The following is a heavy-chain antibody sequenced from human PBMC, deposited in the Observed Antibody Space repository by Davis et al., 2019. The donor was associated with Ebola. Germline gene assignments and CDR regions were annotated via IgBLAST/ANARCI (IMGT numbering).Heavy chain of an antibody. Sequence: PGGSLRLSCRGSGYDFSIYRITWVRQMPGKGLEWMGRIDPSDSNVNYSPSLQGHVTISVDKSIRTAYLQWSSLKASDTAMYYCARADYWGAYMDVWGEGTTVTVSS. CDR2: IDPSDSNV. CDR1: GYDFSIYR. CDR3: ARADYWGAYMDV. V-gene: IGHV5-10-1*01. J-gene: IGHJ6*02. D-gene: IGHD2/OR15-2a*01.